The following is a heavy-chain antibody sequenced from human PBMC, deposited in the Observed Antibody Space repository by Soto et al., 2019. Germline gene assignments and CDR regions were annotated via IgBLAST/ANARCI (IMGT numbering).Heavy chain of an antibody. V-gene: IGHV4-39*01. D-gene: IGHD2-15*01. CDR2: IYYSGST. Sequence: QLQLQESGPGLVKPSETLSLTCTVSGGSISSSSYYWGWIRQPPGKGLEWIGSIYYSGSTYYNPSLKSRVTIPVATAKNQFSLKLSSVTAADTAVYYCASHTPAISISDHWGQGTLVTVSS. CDR3: ASHTPAISISDH. CDR1: GGSISSSSYY. J-gene: IGHJ4*02.